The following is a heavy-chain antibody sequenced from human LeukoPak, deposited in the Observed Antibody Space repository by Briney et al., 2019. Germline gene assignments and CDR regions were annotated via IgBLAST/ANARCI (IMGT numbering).Heavy chain of an antibody. D-gene: IGHD6-13*01. V-gene: IGHV4-59*01. J-gene: IGHJ3*02. CDR1: GGSISSYY. CDR2: IYYSGST. CDR3: ARVMPGIATAGLDPPDAFDI. Sequence: PSETLSLTCTVSGGSISSYYWSWIRQPPGKGLEWIGYIYYSGSTNYNPSLKSRVTISVDTSKNQFSLKLSSVTAADTAVYYCARVMPGIATAGLDPPDAFDIWGQGTMVTVSS.